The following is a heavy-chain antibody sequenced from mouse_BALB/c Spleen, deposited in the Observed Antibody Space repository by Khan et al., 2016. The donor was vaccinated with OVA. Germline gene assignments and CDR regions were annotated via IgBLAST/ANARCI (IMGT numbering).Heavy chain of an antibody. Sequence: EVELVASGPGLVKPSQSLSLTCTVTGYSITSDYAWNWIRQFPGNKLEWMGYISYSGSTNYNPALKSRISITRDTSKNQFFLQLNSVTTEDTATYYCARDGSRYNYAMDYWGQGTSVTVSS. CDR2: ISYSGST. V-gene: IGHV3-2*02. J-gene: IGHJ4*01. CDR3: ARDGSRYNYAMDY. D-gene: IGHD2-3*01. CDR1: GYSITSDYA.